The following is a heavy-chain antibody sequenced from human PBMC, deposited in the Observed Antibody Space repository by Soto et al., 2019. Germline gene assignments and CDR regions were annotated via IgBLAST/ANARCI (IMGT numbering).Heavy chain of an antibody. CDR1: GFTFSSYS. CDR3: VKEFLDYDSSGYHLDYYYGMDV. CDR2: ISSSSSTI. D-gene: IGHD3-22*01. V-gene: IGHV3-48*02. Sequence: GGSLRLSCAASGFTFSSYSMNWVRQAPGKGLEWVSYISSSSSTIYYADSVKGRFTISRDNSKNSLYLHMSSLREEDTAVYYCVKEFLDYDSSGYHLDYYYGMDVWGQGTTVTVSS. J-gene: IGHJ6*02.